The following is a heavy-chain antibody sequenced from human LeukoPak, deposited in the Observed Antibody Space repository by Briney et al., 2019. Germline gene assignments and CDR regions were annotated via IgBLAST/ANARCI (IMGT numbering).Heavy chain of an antibody. D-gene: IGHD3-3*01. CDR3: ARGGRDDFWRVVLYHYYGMDV. V-gene: IGHV1-8*01. Sequence: ASVKVSCKASGYTFTSYDINWVRQAPGQGLEWMGWMNPNSGNTGYAQKFQGRVTMTRNTSISTAYMELSSLRSEDTAVYYCARGGRDDFWRVVLYHYYGMDVWGQGTSVTVSS. CDR1: GYTFTSYD. J-gene: IGHJ6*02. CDR2: MNPNSGNT.